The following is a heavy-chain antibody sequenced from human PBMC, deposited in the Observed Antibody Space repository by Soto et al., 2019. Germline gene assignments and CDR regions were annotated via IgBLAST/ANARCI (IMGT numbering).Heavy chain of an antibody. CDR3: ARECKVDYYYYYMDV. Sequence: QVQLVQSGAEVKKPGSSVKVSCKASGGTFSSYTISWVRQAPGQGLEWMGRIIPILGIANYAQKFQGRVTINADKSTSTAYMELSSLRSEDTAVYYCARECKVDYYYYYMDVWGKGTTVTVSS. CDR2: IIPILGIA. V-gene: IGHV1-69*08. J-gene: IGHJ6*03. CDR1: GGTFSSYT.